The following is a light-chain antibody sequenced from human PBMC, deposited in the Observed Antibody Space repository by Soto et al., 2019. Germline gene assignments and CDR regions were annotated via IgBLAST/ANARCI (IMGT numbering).Light chain of an antibody. CDR2: EAS. CDR1: QSVSNI. J-gene: IGKJ4*01. Sequence: EIVLTQSPATLSLSPGERATLSCRASQSVSNIYIAWYQQKPGQAPRVLIYEASTRATDVPARFSGSGSGTEFTLVISSLQSEDFAVYYCQQYIRWPLTFGGGTKVDI. CDR3: QQYIRWPLT. V-gene: IGKV3-15*01.